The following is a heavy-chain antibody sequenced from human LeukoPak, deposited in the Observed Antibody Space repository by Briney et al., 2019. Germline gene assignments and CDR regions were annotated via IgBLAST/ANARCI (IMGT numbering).Heavy chain of an antibody. J-gene: IGHJ4*02. V-gene: IGHV3-7*01. CDR2: IKTDGSEK. CDR1: GFTSSSFW. D-gene: IGHD6-13*01. CDR3: TRDWGGVAAGIDY. Sequence: PGGSLRLSCAASGFTSSSFWMSWVRQAPGKGLEWVANIKTDGSEKYYVDSVKGRFTISRDNAKNSLSLQMNSLSAEDTAVYYCTRDWGGVAAGIDYWGQGTLVTVSS.